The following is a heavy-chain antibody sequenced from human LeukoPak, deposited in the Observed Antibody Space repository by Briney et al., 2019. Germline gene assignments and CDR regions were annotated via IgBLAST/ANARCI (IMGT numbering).Heavy chain of an antibody. CDR3: ATYRQVLLPFES. V-gene: IGHV3-23*01. J-gene: IGHJ4*02. D-gene: IGHD2-8*02. Sequence: GGSLRLSCAASGFTFSAFAMIWLRQPRGKGLEWVSSIFPSGGEIHYADSVRGRFTISRDNFKSTLSLQMNSLRAEDTAIYYCATYRQVLLPFESWGQGTLVTVSS. CDR1: GFTFSAFA. CDR2: IFPSGGEI.